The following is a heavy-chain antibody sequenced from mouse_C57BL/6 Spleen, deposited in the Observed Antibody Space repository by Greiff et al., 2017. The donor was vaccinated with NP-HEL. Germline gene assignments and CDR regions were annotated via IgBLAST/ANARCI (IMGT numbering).Heavy chain of an antibody. J-gene: IGHJ4*01. CDR1: GFTFSSYA. D-gene: IGHD6-1*01. CDR2: ISSGGDYI. V-gene: IGHV5-9-1*02. CDR3: TRDSDLYYAMDY. Sequence: DVKLVESGEGLVKPGGSLKLSCAASGFTFSSYAMSWVRQTPEKRLEWVAYISSGGDYIYYADTVKGRFTLSRDNARNTLYLQMSSLKSEDTAMYYCTRDSDLYYAMDYWGQGTSVTVSS.